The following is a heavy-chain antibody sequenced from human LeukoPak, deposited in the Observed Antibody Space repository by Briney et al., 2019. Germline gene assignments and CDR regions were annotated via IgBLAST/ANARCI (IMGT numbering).Heavy chain of an antibody. Sequence: AGGSLRLSCAASGFTFSSYEMNWVRQAPGKGLEWVAVISYDGSNEYYADSVKGRFPISRDNSKNTLYLQMNSLRAEDTAVYYCAGSWFYRDYFEYWGQGTLVTVSS. V-gene: IGHV3-30*03. D-gene: IGHD3-10*01. CDR1: GFTFSSYE. J-gene: IGHJ4*02. CDR3: AGSWFYRDYFEY. CDR2: ISYDGSNE.